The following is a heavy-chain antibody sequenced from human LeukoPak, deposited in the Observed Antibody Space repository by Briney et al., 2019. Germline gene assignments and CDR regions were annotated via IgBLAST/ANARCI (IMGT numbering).Heavy chain of an antibody. CDR2: ISGSGGSA. CDR1: GFTFSSYA. Sequence: GGSLRLSCTASGFTFSSYAMSWVRQAPGKGLEWVSAISGSGGSAYYADSVKGRFTISRDNSKNTLYLQMNSLRAEDTAVYYCAKEGADSSGYYSTFAYWGQGTLVTVSS. J-gene: IGHJ4*02. CDR3: AKEGADSSGYYSTFAY. V-gene: IGHV3-23*01. D-gene: IGHD3-22*01.